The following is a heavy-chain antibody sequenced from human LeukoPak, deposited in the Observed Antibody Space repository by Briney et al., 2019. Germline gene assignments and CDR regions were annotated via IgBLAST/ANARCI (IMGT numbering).Heavy chain of an antibody. Sequence: PSETLSLTCAVYGGSFSGYYWSWIRQPPGKGLEWIGEINHSGSTNYNPSLKSRVTISVDTSKNQFSLKLSSVTAADTAVYYCARGGRGWYRDNHWFDPWGQGTLVTVSS. D-gene: IGHD6-19*01. CDR2: INHSGST. CDR3: ARGGRGWYRDNHWFDP. J-gene: IGHJ5*02. CDR1: GGSFSGYY. V-gene: IGHV4-34*01.